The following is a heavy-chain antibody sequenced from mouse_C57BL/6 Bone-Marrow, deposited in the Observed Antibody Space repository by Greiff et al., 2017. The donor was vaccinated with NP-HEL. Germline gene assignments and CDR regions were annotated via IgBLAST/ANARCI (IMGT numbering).Heavy chain of an antibody. CDR2: ISYSGST. CDR3: ARDLRDSSGYWFAY. J-gene: IGHJ3*01. V-gene: IGHV3-1*01. D-gene: IGHD3-2*02. Sequence: EVQVVESGPGMVKPSQSLSLTCTVTGYSITSGYDWHWIRHFPGNKLEWMGYISYSGSTNYNPSLKSRISITHDTSKNHFFLKLNSVTTEDTATYYCARDLRDSSGYWFAYWGQGTLVTVSA. CDR1: GYSITSGYD.